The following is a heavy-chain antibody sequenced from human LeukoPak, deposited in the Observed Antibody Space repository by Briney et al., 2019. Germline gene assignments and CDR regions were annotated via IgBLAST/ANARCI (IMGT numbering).Heavy chain of an antibody. CDR3: TRDRGAYNLYDY. CDR2: IRSKAYGDTA. J-gene: IGHJ4*02. CDR1: GFTFGDYA. D-gene: IGHD1-1*01. V-gene: IGHV3-49*03. Sequence: GGSLRLSCTASGFTFGDYAMSWIRQAPGKGLEWVGFIRSKAYGDTAGYAASVKGRFTISRDDSKAIAYLQMNSLKTEDTAVYHCTRDRGAYNLYDYWGQGTLVTVSS.